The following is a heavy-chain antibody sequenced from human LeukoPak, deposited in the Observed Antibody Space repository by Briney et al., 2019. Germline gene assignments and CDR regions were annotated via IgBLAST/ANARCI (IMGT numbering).Heavy chain of an antibody. D-gene: IGHD3-10*01. V-gene: IGHV1-69*06. CDR2: IIPIFGTA. CDR1: GGTFSSYA. Sequence: ASVKVSCKASGGTFSSYAISRVRQAPGQGLEWMGGIIPIFGTANYAQKFQGRVTITADKSTSTAYMELSSLRSEDTAVYYCARQTMVRGVTDAFDIWGQGTMVTVSS. J-gene: IGHJ3*02. CDR3: ARQTMVRGVTDAFDI.